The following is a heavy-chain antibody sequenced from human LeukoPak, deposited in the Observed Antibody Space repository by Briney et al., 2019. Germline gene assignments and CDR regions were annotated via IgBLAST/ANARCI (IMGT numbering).Heavy chain of an antibody. CDR2: IRYDSTNK. Sequence: GSLRLSCVASGFNFSIYGMYWVRQAPGRGLEWVAFIRYDSTNKRYAESVKGRFTIARDNSKNTLYLQMNSLRGEDTAVYYCAKDHASGPFWGQGTLVTVSS. CDR1: GFNFSIYG. CDR3: AKDHASGPF. J-gene: IGHJ4*02. V-gene: IGHV3-30*02.